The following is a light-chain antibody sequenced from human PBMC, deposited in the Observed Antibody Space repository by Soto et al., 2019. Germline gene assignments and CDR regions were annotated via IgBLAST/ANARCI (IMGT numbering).Light chain of an antibody. J-gene: IGKJ1*01. Sequence: EIVMTQSPATLSVSPGERATLSCWASQSVSSNLAWYQQKPGQAPRLLIYDTSTRATGVPDRFSGSGSGTDFALTISRVEPEDFAIYFCQQYGSSPGTFGQGTKVDIK. V-gene: IGKV3-20*01. CDR1: QSVSSN. CDR2: DTS. CDR3: QQYGSSPGT.